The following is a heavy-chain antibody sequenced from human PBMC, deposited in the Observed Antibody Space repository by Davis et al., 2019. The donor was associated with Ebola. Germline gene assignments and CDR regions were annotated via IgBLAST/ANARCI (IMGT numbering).Heavy chain of an antibody. D-gene: IGHD2-2*01. J-gene: IGHJ5*02. Sequence: PSETLSLTCAVYGGSFSGYYWSWIRQPPGKGLEWIGEINHSGSTNYTPSLKSRVTISVDTSKNQFSLKVSSVTAADTAVYYCARGRYCSSTSCSRFDPWGQGTLVTVSS. CDR2: INHSGST. V-gene: IGHV4-34*01. CDR3: ARGRYCSSTSCSRFDP. CDR1: GGSFSGYY.